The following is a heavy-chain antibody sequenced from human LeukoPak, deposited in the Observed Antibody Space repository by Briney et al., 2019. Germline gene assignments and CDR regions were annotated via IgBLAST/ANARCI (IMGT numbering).Heavy chain of an antibody. Sequence: GGSLRLSCAASGFTFSSYEMNWVRQAPGKGLEWVSYISSSGSTIYYADSVKGRFTISRDNAKNSLYLQMNSLRAEDTAVYYCASVGLERVAFDIWGQGTMVTVSS. CDR3: ASVGLERVAFDI. V-gene: IGHV3-48*03. CDR2: ISSSGSTI. CDR1: GFTFSSYE. J-gene: IGHJ3*02. D-gene: IGHD1-1*01.